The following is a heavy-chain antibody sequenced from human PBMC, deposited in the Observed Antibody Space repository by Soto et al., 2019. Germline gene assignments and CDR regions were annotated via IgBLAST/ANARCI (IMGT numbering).Heavy chain of an antibody. Sequence: GGSLRLSCSASGFTFRSYAIHWVRQAPGKGLEYVSALSGDGRSTYYADSVKGRFTVFRDNSKNTLFLQMSSLTVEDTAVYYCVKGNWAYSYNNWFDPWGQGTLVTVSS. CDR3: VKGNWAYSYNNWFDP. CDR2: LSGDGRST. V-gene: IGHV3-64D*06. D-gene: IGHD5-18*01. J-gene: IGHJ5*02. CDR1: GFTFRSYA.